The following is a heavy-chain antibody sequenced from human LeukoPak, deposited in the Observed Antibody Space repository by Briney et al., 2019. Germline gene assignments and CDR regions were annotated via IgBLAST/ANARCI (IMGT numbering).Heavy chain of an antibody. CDR1: GFTFSNYS. CDR3: VRDWDHFDFDS. J-gene: IGHJ5*01. V-gene: IGHV3-74*01. Sequence: GGSLRLSCAASGFTFSNYSIHWVRQAPGKGLVWVSRINPAGNYVNYAASVKGRFTISRDNAKNTLYLQMNNLRAEDTALCYCVRDWDHFDFDSWGQGTLVTVSS. D-gene: IGHD1-26*01. CDR2: INPAGNYV.